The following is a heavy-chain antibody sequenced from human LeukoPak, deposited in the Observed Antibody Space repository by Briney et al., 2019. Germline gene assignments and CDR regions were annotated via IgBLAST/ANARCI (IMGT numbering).Heavy chain of an antibody. CDR1: GGSFSGYY. D-gene: IGHD1-26*01. Sequence: SETLSLTCAVYGGSFSGYYWSWIRQPPGKGLEWIGEINHSGSTNYNPSLKIRVTISVDTSKNQFSLKLSSVTAADTAVYYCATTTIRLGYWGQGTLVTVSS. J-gene: IGHJ4*02. CDR3: ATTTIRLGY. V-gene: IGHV4-34*01. CDR2: INHSGST.